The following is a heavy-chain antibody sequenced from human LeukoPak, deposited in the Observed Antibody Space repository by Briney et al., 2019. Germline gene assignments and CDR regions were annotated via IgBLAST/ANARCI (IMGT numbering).Heavy chain of an antibody. CDR1: GGSISRNYW. D-gene: IGHD6-13*01. J-gene: IGHJ4*02. CDR3: ARSGSWTLNFDS. Sequence: PSGTLSLTCAVSGGSISRNYWWSWVRQPPGEGLEWIGEVSHSGSTIYNPSLKSRLTISVDTSKNQFSLKVSSVTAADTAVYYCARSGSWTLNFDSWGQGTLVTVSS. CDR2: VSHSGST. V-gene: IGHV4-4*02.